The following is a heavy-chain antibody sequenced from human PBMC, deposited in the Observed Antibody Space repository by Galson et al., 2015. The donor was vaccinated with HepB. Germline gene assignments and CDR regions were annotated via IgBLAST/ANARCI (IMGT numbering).Heavy chain of an antibody. Sequence: SVKVSCKASGYTFTSYGISWARQAPGQGLEWMGWISAYNGNTNYAQKLQGRVTMTTDTSTSTAYMELRSLRSDDTAVYYCAREYSSSSFRVMDVWGKGTTVTVSS. CDR3: AREYSSSSFRVMDV. D-gene: IGHD6-6*01. CDR1: GYTFTSYG. J-gene: IGHJ6*03. V-gene: IGHV1-18*01. CDR2: ISAYNGNT.